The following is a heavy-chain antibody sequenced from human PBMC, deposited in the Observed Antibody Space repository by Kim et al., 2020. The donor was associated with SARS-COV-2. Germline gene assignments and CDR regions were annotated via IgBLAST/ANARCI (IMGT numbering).Heavy chain of an antibody. J-gene: IGHJ4*02. V-gene: IGHV3-30-3*01. CDR1: GFTFSSYA. CDR3: VRDRCDYPWGVDY. D-gene: IGHD4-17*01. CDR2: ISFDGGNN. Sequence: GGSLRLSCGASGFTFSSYAMHWVRQAPGKGLEWMALISFDGGNNYYADSVKGRFTISRDNSKNTLYLEMISLRAEDTAVYYCVRDRCDYPWGVDYSDQGT.